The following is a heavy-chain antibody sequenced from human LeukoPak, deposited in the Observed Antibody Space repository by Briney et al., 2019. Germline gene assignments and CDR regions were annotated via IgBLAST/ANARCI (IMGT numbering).Heavy chain of an antibody. Sequence: GGSLRLSCAASGFTFSSYGMSWVRQAPGKGLEWVSAISGSGGSTYYADSVKGRFTISRDNAKNTLYLQMNSLRAEDTAVYYCARGLSGYSSSLGYWGQGTLVTVSS. V-gene: IGHV3-23*01. J-gene: IGHJ4*02. CDR3: ARGLSGYSSSLGY. CDR1: GFTFSSYG. CDR2: ISGSGGST. D-gene: IGHD6-6*01.